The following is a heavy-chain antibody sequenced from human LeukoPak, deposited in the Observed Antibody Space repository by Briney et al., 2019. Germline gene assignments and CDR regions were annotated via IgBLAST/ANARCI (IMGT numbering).Heavy chain of an antibody. V-gene: IGHV1-8*01. Sequence: ASVKVSCKASGYTFTSYDINWVRQATGQGLEWMGWMNPNSGNTGYAQKFQGRVTMTRNTSISTAYMELSSLRSEDTAVYYCARFSVTDMGRLDYWGQGTLVTVSS. CDR1: GYTFTSYD. D-gene: IGHD3-9*01. J-gene: IGHJ4*02. CDR2: MNPNSGNT. CDR3: ARFSVTDMGRLDY.